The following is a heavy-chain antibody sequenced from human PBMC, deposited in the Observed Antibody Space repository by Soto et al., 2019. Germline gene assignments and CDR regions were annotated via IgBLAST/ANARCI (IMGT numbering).Heavy chain of an antibody. CDR1: GFTFSNYG. CDR3: AKDSGYCTTGVCFSNWFDS. CDR2: ISYDGNNK. Sequence: QVQLVESGGGVVQPGRSLRLSCAASGFTFSNYGIHWVRQAPGKGLEWVAVISYDGNNKYYADSVEGRFTISRDNSKNTVYLQMNSLRDEDTAMYYCAKDSGYCTTGVCFSNWFDSWGQGTMVTVSS. D-gene: IGHD2-8*01. V-gene: IGHV3-30*18. J-gene: IGHJ5*01.